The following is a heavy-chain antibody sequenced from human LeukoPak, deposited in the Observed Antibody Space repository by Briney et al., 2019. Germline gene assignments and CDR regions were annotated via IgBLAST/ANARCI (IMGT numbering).Heavy chain of an antibody. CDR3: ARGEKNYYDILTGYWYYYYYMDV. CDR1: GYTFTSYY. V-gene: IGHV1-46*01. J-gene: IGHJ6*03. Sequence: ASVKVSCKASGYTFTSYYMHWVRQAPGEGLEWMGIINPTGGSTSYAQKFQGRVTMTRDMSTSTVYMEMSRLRSEDTAVYYCARGEKNYYDILTGYWYYYYYMDVWGKGTTVTISS. D-gene: IGHD3-9*01. CDR2: INPTGGST.